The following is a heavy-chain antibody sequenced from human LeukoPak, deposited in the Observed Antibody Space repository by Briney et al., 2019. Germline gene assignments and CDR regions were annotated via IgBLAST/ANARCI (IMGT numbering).Heavy chain of an antibody. CDR2: IYHSGNT. D-gene: IGHD3-10*01. CDR3: ARAFADI. V-gene: IGHV4-38-2*02. J-gene: IGHJ3*02. Sequence: SETLSLTCTVSGYSITSGYYWGWIRQPPGKGLEWIGSIYHSGNTYYNPSLKSRVTISVDTSKNQFSLKLSPVTAADTAVYYCARAFADIWGQGTMVTVSS. CDR1: GYSITSGYY.